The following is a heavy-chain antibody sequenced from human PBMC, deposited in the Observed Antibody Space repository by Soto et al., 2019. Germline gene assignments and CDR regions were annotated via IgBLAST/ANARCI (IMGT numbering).Heavy chain of an antibody. J-gene: IGHJ6*02. CDR3: AKEGYFGYYYGLDV. D-gene: IGHD3-9*01. V-gene: IGHV3-23*01. Sequence: EVQLLESGGGLVQPGGSLRLSCAAPGFTFSSYAMTWVRQAPGKGLEWVSSISGSGDSAYYADSVKGRFTISRDNSKNTLYLQMSSLRAEDTAVYYCAKEGYFGYYYGLDVWGQGTTVTVSS. CDR1: GFTFSSYA. CDR2: ISGSGDSA.